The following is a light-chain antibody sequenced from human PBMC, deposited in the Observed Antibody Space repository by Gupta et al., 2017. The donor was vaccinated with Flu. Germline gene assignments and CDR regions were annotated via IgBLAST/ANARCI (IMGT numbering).Light chain of an antibody. V-gene: IGKV3-20*01. Sequence: IALTQSPGTLSLSPGDRVTLSCRASESGNSAYLVWYQHKSGRAPRVLIYGASGRAACVPDRFSGSGFGTDLTLTISRREPEDFAVYYCQQDCDSPRSIFGQGTKLEIK. J-gene: IGKJ2*01. CDR3: QQDCDSPRSI. CDR2: GAS. CDR1: ESGNSAY.